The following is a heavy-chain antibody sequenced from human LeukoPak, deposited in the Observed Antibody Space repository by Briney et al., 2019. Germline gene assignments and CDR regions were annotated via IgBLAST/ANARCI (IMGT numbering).Heavy chain of an antibody. D-gene: IGHD4-11*01. V-gene: IGHV4-59*02. CDR2: VYYTGTS. J-gene: IGHJ4*02. CDR1: GDSVSSHY. Sequence: SETLSLTCTVSGDSVSSHYWGWIRQPPGKGLEWIAYVYYTGTSNYNPSLKSRVTISIDTPKNQFSLKLISVTAADTAVYYCARYSNHVDYFDSWGQGTLVTVSS. CDR3: ARYSNHVDYFDS.